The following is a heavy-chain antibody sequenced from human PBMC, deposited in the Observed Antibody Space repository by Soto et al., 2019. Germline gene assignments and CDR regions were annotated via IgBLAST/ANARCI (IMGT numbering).Heavy chain of an antibody. V-gene: IGHV3-30*18. D-gene: IGHD4-17*01. Sequence: GGSLRLSCAASGFTFSSYGMHWVRQAPGKGLEWVAVISYDGSNKYYADSVKGRFTISRDNSKNTLYLQMNSLGAEDTAVYYCAKDNGQVYGDEYYYMDVWGKGTTVTVSS. J-gene: IGHJ6*03. CDR1: GFTFSSYG. CDR3: AKDNGQVYGDEYYYMDV. CDR2: ISYDGSNK.